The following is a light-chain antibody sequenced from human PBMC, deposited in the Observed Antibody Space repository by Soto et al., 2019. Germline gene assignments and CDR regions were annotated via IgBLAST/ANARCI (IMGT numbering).Light chain of an antibody. Sequence: QSALTQPASVSGSPGQSITISCTGTSSAVGGYNYVSWYQQHPGKAPKLMIYDVNNRPSGVSNRFSGSKSGNTAALTISGLQAEDEDDYYYSSYTSSSTLLVFGGGTKLTVL. CDR3: SSYTSSSTLLV. CDR2: DVN. V-gene: IGLV2-14*01. CDR1: SSAVGGYNY. J-gene: IGLJ2*01.